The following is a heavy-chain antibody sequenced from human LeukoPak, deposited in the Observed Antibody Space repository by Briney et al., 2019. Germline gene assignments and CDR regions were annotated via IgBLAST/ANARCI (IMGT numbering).Heavy chain of an antibody. CDR2: IRYDGSNK. D-gene: IGHD4-11*01. J-gene: IGHJ5*02. Sequence: GGSLRLSCAASGFTFSSYGMHWVRQAPGKGLEWVAFIRYDGSNKYYADSVKGRFTISRDNSKNTLYLQMNSLRAGDTAVYYCAKDLQSGYNWFDPWGQGTLVTVSS. CDR3: AKDLQSGYNWFDP. V-gene: IGHV3-30*02. CDR1: GFTFSSYG.